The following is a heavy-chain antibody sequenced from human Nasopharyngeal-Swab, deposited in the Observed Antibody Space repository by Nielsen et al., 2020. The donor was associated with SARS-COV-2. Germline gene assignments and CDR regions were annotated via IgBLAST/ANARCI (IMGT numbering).Heavy chain of an antibody. V-gene: IGHV3-7*03. J-gene: IGHJ4*02. Sequence: WIRQPPGKGLEWVANIKQDGSEKYYADSVKGRFTISRDNAKNSLYLQMNSLRAEDTAVYYCARASAGNYDFWSGPTFDYWGQGTLVTVSS. D-gene: IGHD3-3*01. CDR3: ARASAGNYDFWSGPTFDY. CDR2: IKQDGSEK.